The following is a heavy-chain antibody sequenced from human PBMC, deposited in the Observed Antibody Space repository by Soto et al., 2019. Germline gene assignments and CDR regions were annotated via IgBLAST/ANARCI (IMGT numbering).Heavy chain of an antibody. V-gene: IGHV3-23*01. Sequence: PGGSLRLSCAASGFTFSSYAMSWVRQAPGKGLEWVSAISDRGDKTYYADSVKGRFTVSRDNSKNTLYLQMNSLRAEDTAVYFCAKDPNDYDSSAYYVDYWGRGTLVTVSS. CDR3: AKDPNDYDSSAYYVDY. CDR1: GFTFSSYA. D-gene: IGHD3-22*01. J-gene: IGHJ4*02. CDR2: ISDRGDKT.